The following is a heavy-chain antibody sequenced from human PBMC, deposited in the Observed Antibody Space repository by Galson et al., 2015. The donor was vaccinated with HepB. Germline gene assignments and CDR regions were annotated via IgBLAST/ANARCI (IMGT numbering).Heavy chain of an antibody. V-gene: IGHV1-69*13. J-gene: IGHJ6*02. Sequence: SVKVSCKASGGTFSSYAISWVRQAPGRGLEWMGGIIPIFGTANYAQKFQGRVTITADESTSTAYMELSSLRSEDTAVYYCAREGGYSSSSGAGVWGQGTTVTVSS. D-gene: IGHD6-6*01. CDR1: GGTFSSYA. CDR2: IIPIFGTA. CDR3: AREGGYSSSSGAGV.